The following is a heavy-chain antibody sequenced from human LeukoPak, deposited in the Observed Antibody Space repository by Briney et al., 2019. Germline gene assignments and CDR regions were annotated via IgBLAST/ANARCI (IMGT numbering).Heavy chain of an antibody. CDR2: IYYSGST. CDR3: ARPRLAAFDI. J-gene: IGHJ3*02. D-gene: IGHD1-1*01. V-gene: IGHV4-59*12. CDR1: GGSISSYY. Sequence: PSETLSLTCTVSGGSISSYYWSWIRQPPGKGLEWIGYIYYSGSTNYNPSLKSRVTISVDTSKNQFSLKLSSVTAADTAVYYCARPRLAAFDIWGQGTMVTVSS.